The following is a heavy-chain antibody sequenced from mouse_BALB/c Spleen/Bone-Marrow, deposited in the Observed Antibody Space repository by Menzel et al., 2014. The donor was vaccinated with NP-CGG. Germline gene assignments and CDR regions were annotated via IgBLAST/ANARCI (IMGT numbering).Heavy chain of an antibody. D-gene: IGHD1-1*01. J-gene: IGHJ1*01. CDR3: TRDHYYYGSSYWYFDV. CDR2: INPSNGGT. V-gene: IGHV1S81*02. CDR1: GYTFTSYY. Sequence: QVQLKESGAELAKPGASVKLSCKASGYTFTSYYMYWVKQRPGQGLEWIGGINPSNGGTNFNEKFKSKATLTVDKSSSTAYMQLSSLTSEDSAVYYCTRDHYYYGSSYWYFDVWGAGTTVTVSS.